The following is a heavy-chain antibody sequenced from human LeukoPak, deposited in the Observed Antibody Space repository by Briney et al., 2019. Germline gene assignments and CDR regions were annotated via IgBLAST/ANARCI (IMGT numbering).Heavy chain of an antibody. J-gene: IGHJ4*02. CDR3: ARGGRYYDSSRSCDY. CDR2: LPPDELDI. V-gene: IGHV3-74*01. Sequence: PGGSLRLSCAASGFTFTNYWMHWVRQAPGMGLVWVSRLPPDELDIIYADSVKGRFTVSRDNAKNTVYLQMNNLRAEDTAVYYCARGGRYYDSSRSCDYWGQGTLATVSS. D-gene: IGHD3-22*01. CDR1: GFTFTNYW.